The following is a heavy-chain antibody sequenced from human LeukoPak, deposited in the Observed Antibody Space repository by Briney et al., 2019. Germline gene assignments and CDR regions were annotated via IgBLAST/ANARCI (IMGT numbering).Heavy chain of an antibody. Sequence: SETLSLTCVVEGTSFKDYFWAWVRQAPGKGLEWIGEIDHTRGTNYNPSLKSRVTISVDTSKNQFSLKLSSVTAADTAVYYCARVHSGEIDYWGQGTLVTVSS. CDR2: IDHTRGT. CDR1: GTSFKDYF. V-gene: IGHV4-34*01. CDR3: ARVHSGEIDY. D-gene: IGHD3-10*01. J-gene: IGHJ4*02.